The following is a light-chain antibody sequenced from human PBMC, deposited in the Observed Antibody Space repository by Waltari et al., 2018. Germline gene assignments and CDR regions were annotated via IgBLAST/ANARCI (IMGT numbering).Light chain of an antibody. CDR1: QRISMF. J-gene: IGKJ4*01. CDR3: QQTYSTHLT. V-gene: IGKV1-39*01. CDR2: GAS. Sequence: DIQLTQSPPSLSASVGDRVTITCRASQRISMFLNWYQQKPGKAPNLLIYGASSLQRGVPSRFSGSGSGTDFTLTISSLHPEDFATYYCQQTYSTHLTFGGGTKV.